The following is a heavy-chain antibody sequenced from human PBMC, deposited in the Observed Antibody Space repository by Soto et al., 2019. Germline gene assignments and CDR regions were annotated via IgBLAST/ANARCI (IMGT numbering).Heavy chain of an antibody. CDR1: GFTFSSYA. D-gene: IGHD2-8*01. CDR3: AKDVLMVYAAPFDY. V-gene: IGHV3-23*01. CDR2: ISGSGGST. Sequence: GESLKISCAASGFTFSSYAMSWVRQAPGKGLEWVSAISGSGGSTYYADSVKGRFTISRDNSKNTLYLQMNSLRAEDTAVYYCAKDVLMVYAAPFDYWGQGTLVTVSS. J-gene: IGHJ4*02.